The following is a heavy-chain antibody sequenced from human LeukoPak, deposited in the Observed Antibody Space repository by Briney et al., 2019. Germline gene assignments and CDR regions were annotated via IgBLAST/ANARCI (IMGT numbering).Heavy chain of an antibody. CDR3: ARTRGSRDGYNYAPFDY. CDR1: GFTFRDYY. CDR2: ISYDGSNK. D-gene: IGHD5-24*01. J-gene: IGHJ4*02. V-gene: IGHV3-30-3*01. Sequence: GGSLRLSCAASGFTFRDYYMNWIRQAPGKGLEWVAIISYDGSNKYYADSVKGRFTISRDNSENTLYLQMNSLRAEDTAVYCCARTRGSRDGYNYAPFDYWGQGTLVTVSS.